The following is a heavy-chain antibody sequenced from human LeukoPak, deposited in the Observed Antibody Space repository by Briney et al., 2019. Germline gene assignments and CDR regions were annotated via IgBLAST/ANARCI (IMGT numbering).Heavy chain of an antibody. CDR3: ARSTYYYGSGSLDYYGMDV. D-gene: IGHD3-10*01. V-gene: IGHV4-31*03. Sequence: SETLSLTCTVSGGSISSGGYYWSWIRQHPGKGLEWIGYIYYSGSTYYNPSLKSRVTISVDTSKNQFSLKLSSVTAADTAVYFCARSTYYYGSGSLDYYGMDVWGQGTTVTVSS. CDR2: IYYSGST. J-gene: IGHJ6*02. CDR1: GGSISSGGYY.